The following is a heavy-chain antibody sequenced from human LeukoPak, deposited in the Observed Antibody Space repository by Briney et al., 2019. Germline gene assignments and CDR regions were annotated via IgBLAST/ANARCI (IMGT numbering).Heavy chain of an antibody. V-gene: IGHV3-74*01. Sequence: GGSLRLSCAASGFTFSSYWMHWVRQAPGKGLVWVSRINSDGSSTSYADSVKGRFTISRDNAKNTLYLQMNSLRAEDTAVYYCARDRAMASRYDILTGYYSRGTFDYWGQGTLVTVSS. CDR2: INSDGSST. J-gene: IGHJ4*02. CDR1: GFTFSSYW. CDR3: ARDRAMASRYDILTGYYSRGTFDY. D-gene: IGHD3-9*01.